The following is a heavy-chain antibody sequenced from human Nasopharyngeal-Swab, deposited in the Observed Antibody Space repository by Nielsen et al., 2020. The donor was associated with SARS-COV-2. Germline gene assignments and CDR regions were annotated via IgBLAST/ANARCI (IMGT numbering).Heavy chain of an antibody. Sequence: WIRQPPGKGLEWVAVISYDGSNKNYADSVKGRFTISRDNSKNTLYLQMNSLRAEDTAVYYCARGPFYYFDYWGQGTLVTVSS. V-gene: IGHV3-30-3*01. CDR2: ISYDGSNK. CDR3: ARGPFYYFDY. J-gene: IGHJ4*02.